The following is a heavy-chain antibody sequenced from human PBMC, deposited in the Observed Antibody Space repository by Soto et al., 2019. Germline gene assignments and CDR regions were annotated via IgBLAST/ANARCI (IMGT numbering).Heavy chain of an antibody. D-gene: IGHD3-3*01. CDR3: AXDQYDFRSGSYYYAMEV. CDR2: IYYTGST. V-gene: IGHV4-61*01. CDR1: GGSVSSESHY. J-gene: IGHJ6*02. Sequence: PSVTLSLTCTVSGGSVSSESHYWSWIRQTPGKGLEWIGYIYYTGSTNYNPSLKGRVTMSVDTSRDQVSLRLRSVTRADTAVYYCAXDQYDFRSGSYYYAMEVWGQGTKVTVSS.